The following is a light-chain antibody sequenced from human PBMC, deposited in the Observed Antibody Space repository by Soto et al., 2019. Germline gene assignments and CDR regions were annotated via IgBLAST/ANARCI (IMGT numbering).Light chain of an antibody. CDR3: QSYDSSLSVV. CDR2: NNK. J-gene: IGLJ3*02. V-gene: IGLV1-40*01. Sequence: QSVLTQPPAVSGAPGQRVTISCTGSSSNIGAGYDVHWYQQLPGSAPKLLIYNNKNRPSGVPDRFSDSKSGTSASLAITGLQAEDEADYFCQSYDSSLSVVFGGGTKLTVL. CDR1: SSNIGAGYD.